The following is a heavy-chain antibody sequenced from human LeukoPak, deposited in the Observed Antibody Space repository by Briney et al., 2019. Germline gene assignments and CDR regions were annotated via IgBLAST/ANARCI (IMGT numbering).Heavy chain of an antibody. CDR3: ARDHHDSSGYLQYYFDY. Sequence: ASVKVSCKASGHTFTSYAMNWVRQAPGQGLEWMGWINTNTGNPTYAQGFTGRFVFSLDTSVSTAYLQISSLKAEDTAVYYCARDHHDSSGYLQYYFDYWGQGTLVTVSS. CDR1: GHTFTSYA. CDR2: INTNTGNP. V-gene: IGHV7-4-1*02. J-gene: IGHJ4*02. D-gene: IGHD3-22*01.